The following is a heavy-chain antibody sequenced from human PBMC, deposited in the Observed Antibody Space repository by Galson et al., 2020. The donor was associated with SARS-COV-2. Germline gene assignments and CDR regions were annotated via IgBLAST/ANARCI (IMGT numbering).Heavy chain of an antibody. Sequence: SETLSLTCAVYGGSFSAYYWSWVRQPPGKGLEWIGEIHNSGSTNCSPSLKSRVSISLDASKNQFSLQLRSVTAADTALYYCARGHRGVVPSPILGLGPYYSYYVMDVWGKGTPVSVSS. J-gene: IGHJ6*04. CDR2: IHNSGST. V-gene: IGHV4-34*01. D-gene: IGHD3-10*01. CDR1: GGSFSAYY. CDR3: ARGHRGVVPSPILGLGPYYSYYVMDV.